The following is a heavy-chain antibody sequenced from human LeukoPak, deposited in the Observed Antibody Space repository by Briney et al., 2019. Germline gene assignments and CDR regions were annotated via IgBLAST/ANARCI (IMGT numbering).Heavy chain of an antibody. V-gene: IGHV3-30-3*01. D-gene: IGHD6-19*01. CDR1: GFTFSSYA. CDR2: ISYDGGNK. Sequence: QPGRSLRLSCAASGFTFSSYAMHWVRQAPGKGLEWVAVISYDGGNKYYADSVKGRFTISRDNAKNSLYLQMNSLRAEDTAVYYCARGSSSGWYLHHWGQGTLVTVSS. CDR3: ARGSSSGWYLHH. J-gene: IGHJ5*02.